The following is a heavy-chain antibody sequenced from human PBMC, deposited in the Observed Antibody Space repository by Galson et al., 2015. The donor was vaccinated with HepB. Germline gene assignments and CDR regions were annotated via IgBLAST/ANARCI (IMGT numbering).Heavy chain of an antibody. CDR2: IYYSGST. V-gene: IGHV4-30-4*08. CDR1: GGSISSYY. Sequence: LSLTCTVSGGSISSYYWSWIRQPPGKGLEWIGYIYYSGSTYYNPSLKSRVTISVDTSKNQFSLKLSSVTAADTAVYYCARGVVPAATYNWFDPWGQGTLVTVSS. D-gene: IGHD2-2*01. CDR3: ARGVVPAATYNWFDP. J-gene: IGHJ5*02.